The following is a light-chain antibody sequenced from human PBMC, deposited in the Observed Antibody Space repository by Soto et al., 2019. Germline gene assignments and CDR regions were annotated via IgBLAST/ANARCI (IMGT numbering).Light chain of an antibody. J-gene: IGKJ2*01. Sequence: DIQMTQSPSSLSASLGDRVTITCQASQDISNYLNWYQQKPGKAPKLLIYDASNLGTGVPSRFSGSGSGTDFTFTISSLQPEDIATYYCQQYDNLPYTFGQGTKLEIK. V-gene: IGKV1-33*01. CDR3: QQYDNLPYT. CDR1: QDISNY. CDR2: DAS.